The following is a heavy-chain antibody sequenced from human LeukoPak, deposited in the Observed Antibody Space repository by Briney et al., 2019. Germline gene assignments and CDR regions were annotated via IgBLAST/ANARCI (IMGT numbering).Heavy chain of an antibody. J-gene: IGHJ2*01. CDR3: ARDLGYYDSSGYQAYWYFDL. CDR2: IYYSGST. Sequence: SETLSLTCTVSGGSISSYYWSWIRQPPGKGLEWIGYIYYSGSTNYNPSHKSRVTISVDTSKNQFSLKLSSVTAADTAVYYCARDLGYYDSSGYQAYWYFDLWGRGTLVTVSS. V-gene: IGHV4-59*01. D-gene: IGHD3-22*01. CDR1: GGSISSYY.